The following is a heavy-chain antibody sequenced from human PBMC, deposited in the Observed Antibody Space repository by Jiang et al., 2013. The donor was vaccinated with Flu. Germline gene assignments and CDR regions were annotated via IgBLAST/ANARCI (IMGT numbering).Heavy chain of an antibody. Sequence: QLVESGGGVVQPGRSLRLSCAASGFTFSSYAMHWVRQAPGKGLEWVAVISYDGSNKYYADSVKGRFTISRDNSKNTLYLQMNSLRAEDTAVYYCARGSEAPVGYWGQGTLVTVSS. CDR2: ISYDGSNK. J-gene: IGHJ4*02. CDR3: ARGSEAPVGY. V-gene: IGHV3-30-3*01. CDR1: GFTFSSYA. D-gene: IGHD6-25*01.